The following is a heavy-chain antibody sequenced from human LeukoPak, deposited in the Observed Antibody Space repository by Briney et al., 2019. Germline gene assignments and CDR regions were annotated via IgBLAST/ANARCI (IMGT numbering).Heavy chain of an antibody. J-gene: IGHJ4*02. CDR2: ISYDGSNK. CDR3: ARQWLAVGDY. D-gene: IGHD5-12*01. CDR1: GFTFNNYG. V-gene: IGHV3-30*03. Sequence: GGSLRLSCAASGFTFNNYGMHWVRQAPGKGLEWVAVISYDGSNKYYTDSVKGRFTISRDNSKNTLYLQMNSLRTEDTAIYYCARQWLAVGDYWGQGTLVTVSS.